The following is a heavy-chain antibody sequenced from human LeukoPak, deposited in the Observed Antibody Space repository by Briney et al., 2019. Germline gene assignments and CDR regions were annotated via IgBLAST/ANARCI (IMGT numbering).Heavy chain of an antibody. CDR1: RFTFSSYS. CDR3: ARDMYSSSSWENYYGMDV. D-gene: IGHD6-6*01. V-gene: IGHV3-21*01. Sequence: KPGGSLRLSCAASRFTFSSYSMNWVRQAPGKGPEWVSSISSSSSYIYYADSVKGRFTISRDNAKNSLYLQMNSLRAEDTAVYYCARDMYSSSSWENYYGMDVWGQGTTVTVSS. J-gene: IGHJ6*02. CDR2: ISSSSSYI.